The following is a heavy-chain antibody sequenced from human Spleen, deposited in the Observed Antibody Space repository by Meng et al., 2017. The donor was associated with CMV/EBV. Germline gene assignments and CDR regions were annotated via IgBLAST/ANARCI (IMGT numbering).Heavy chain of an antibody. Sequence: GESLKISCAASGFTFSNYAMTWVRQAPGKGLEWVSTISGSGGATYYADSVKGRFTISRDNSKNTLYLQMNSLRVEDTAVYYCARDAFIFGGYTEGDGLYYYYYGMDVWGQGTTVTVSS. J-gene: IGHJ6*02. D-gene: IGHD3-3*02. CDR3: ARDAFIFGGYTEGDGLYYYYYGMDV. CDR1: GFTFSNYA. V-gene: IGHV3-23*01. CDR2: ISGSGGAT.